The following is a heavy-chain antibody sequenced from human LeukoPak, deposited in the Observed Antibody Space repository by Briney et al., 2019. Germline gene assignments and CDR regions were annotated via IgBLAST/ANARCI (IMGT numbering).Heavy chain of an antibody. CDR3: ARQRGSGCLDY. V-gene: IGHV3-7*01. Sequence: AESLRLSCAASGGTFSSYCMRWVRQPPGKGLEWVGNIKQDGSHTYYVDSMEWLFTISIDNAKKSPSLQMNRLRAEDTAVYYCARQRGSGCLDYWGQRTLVTVSS. J-gene: IGHJ4*02. D-gene: IGHD6-19*01. CDR2: IKQDGSHT. CDR1: GGTFSSYC.